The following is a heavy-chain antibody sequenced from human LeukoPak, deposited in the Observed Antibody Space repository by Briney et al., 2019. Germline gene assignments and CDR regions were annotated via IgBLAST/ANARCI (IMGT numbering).Heavy chain of an antibody. D-gene: IGHD1-26*01. CDR3: AGDKTTGGYYEFDY. CDR2: TNGGDT. Sequence: GGSLRLSCAASRFTFSSYAMSWVRQAPGRGLESVSVTNGGDTYYADSVKGRFTISRDISKNTLYLQMNSLRAEDTAVYFCAGDKTTGGYYEFDYWGQGALVTVSS. J-gene: IGHJ4*02. CDR1: RFTFSSYA. V-gene: IGHV3-23*01.